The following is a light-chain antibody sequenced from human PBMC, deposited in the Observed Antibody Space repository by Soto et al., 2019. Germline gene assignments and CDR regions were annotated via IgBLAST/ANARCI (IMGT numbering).Light chain of an antibody. J-gene: IGKJ1*01. Sequence: DIQMTQSPSTLSASVGDRVTITCRASQSINNWLVWYQQKPGIAPKLLMYKASNLESGVPSRFSGSGSGTEFALTISSLQPDDFAPYYCQQYNSYPWTFGQETKVEIK. CDR3: QQYNSYPWT. V-gene: IGKV1-5*03. CDR2: KAS. CDR1: QSINNW.